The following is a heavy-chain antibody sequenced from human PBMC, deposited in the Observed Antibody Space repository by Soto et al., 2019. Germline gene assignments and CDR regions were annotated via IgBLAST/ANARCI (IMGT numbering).Heavy chain of an antibody. J-gene: IGHJ4*02. CDR3: ARDLNSASYYNY. Sequence: QVQLVQSGAEVKKPGASVKVSCKASGYSFTSYGISWVRQAPGQGLEWMGWISTYNGDTNYAQKLKGRITMTTDTSTSTAYMELRSLRSDDTAVYFCARDLNSASYYNYWGQGTLVTVSS. CDR2: ISTYNGDT. CDR1: GYSFTSYG. V-gene: IGHV1-18*01. D-gene: IGHD1-26*01.